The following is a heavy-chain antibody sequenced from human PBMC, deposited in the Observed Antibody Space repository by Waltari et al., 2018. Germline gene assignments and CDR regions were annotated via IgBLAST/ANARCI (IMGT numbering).Heavy chain of an antibody. CDR1: GGSFSGYY. D-gene: IGHD3-3*01. Sequence: QVQLQRWGAGLLKPSETLSLPCAVYGGSFSGYYWSWIRQPPGRGLEWIGEINHSGSTNYNPSLKSRVTISVDTSKNQFSLKLSSVTAADTAVYYCARGQGSYYDFWSGYLHFDYWGQGTLVTVSS. CDR2: INHSGST. V-gene: IGHV4-34*01. J-gene: IGHJ4*02. CDR3: ARGQGSYYDFWSGYLHFDY.